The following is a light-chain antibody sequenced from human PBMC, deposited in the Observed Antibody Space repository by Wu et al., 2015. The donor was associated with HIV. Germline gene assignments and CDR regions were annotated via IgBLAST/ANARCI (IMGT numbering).Light chain of an antibody. V-gene: IGKV3-20*01. Sequence: IVLTQSPDTLSLSPGETAILSCRASQIIPSSHLAWYQQKPGQAPRLLIYGASSKATGIPDRFSGYMSAATDFTLAIFRLQPEDSAVLFLQHYGDSQFTFGRGTKVEI. CDR3: QHYGDSQFT. CDR2: GAS. CDR1: QIIPSSH. J-gene: IGKJ3*01.